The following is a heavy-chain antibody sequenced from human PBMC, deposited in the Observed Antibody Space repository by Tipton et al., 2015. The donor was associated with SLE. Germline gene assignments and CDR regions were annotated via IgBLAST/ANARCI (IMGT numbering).Heavy chain of an antibody. CDR2: IRSKAYGGTT. D-gene: IGHD3-22*01. CDR1: GFTFGDYA. CDR3: TREGYYDSSGYLS. Sequence: SLRLSCTASGFTFGDYAMSWVRQAPGKGLEWVGFIRSKAYGGTTEYAASVKGRFTISRDDSKSIAYLQMNSLKTEDTAVYYCTREGYYDSSGYLSWGQGTLVTVSS. J-gene: IGHJ5*02. V-gene: IGHV3-49*04.